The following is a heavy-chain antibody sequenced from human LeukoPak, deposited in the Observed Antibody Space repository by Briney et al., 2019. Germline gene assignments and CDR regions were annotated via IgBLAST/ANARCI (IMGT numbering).Heavy chain of an antibody. J-gene: IGHJ4*02. V-gene: IGHV3-21*01. CDR3: ARDNYYDSSGYYYVFDY. CDR1: GFTFSPYG. D-gene: IGHD3-22*01. Sequence: GGSLRLSCEASGFTFSPYGMTWVRQAPGKGLEWVSTISYDSRSIGYADSVKGRFTISRDNSKNTLYLQMNSLRAEDTAVYYCARDNYYDSSGYYYVFDYWGQGTLVTVSS. CDR2: ISYDSRSI.